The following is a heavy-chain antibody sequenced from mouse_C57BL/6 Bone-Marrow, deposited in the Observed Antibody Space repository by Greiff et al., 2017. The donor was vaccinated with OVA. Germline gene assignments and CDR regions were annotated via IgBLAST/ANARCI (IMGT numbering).Heavy chain of an antibody. V-gene: IGHV14-4*01. CDR2: IDPENGDT. J-gene: IGHJ2*01. CDR3: TTPSYY. CDR1: GFNIKDYY. Sequence: VQLQQSGAELVRPGASVKLSCTASGFNIKDYYMHWVKQRPEQGLEWIGWIDPENGDTEYASKFQGKATITADPSSNTAYLQLSSLTSEDTAVYYCTTPSYYGGEGTTLTVSS.